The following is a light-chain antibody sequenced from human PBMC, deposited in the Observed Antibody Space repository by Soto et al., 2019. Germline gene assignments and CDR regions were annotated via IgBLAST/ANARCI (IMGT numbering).Light chain of an antibody. V-gene: IGKV1-27*01. Sequence: DIQMTQSPSSLSASVGDRVTITCRASQGISNYLAWYQQKRGKVPKLLIYDADTLQSGVPSRFRGSGSGTDFTLIISSLQPEDVATYYCRKYNSEFGQGTEVEIK. CDR1: QGISNY. J-gene: IGKJ1*01. CDR3: RKYNSE. CDR2: DAD.